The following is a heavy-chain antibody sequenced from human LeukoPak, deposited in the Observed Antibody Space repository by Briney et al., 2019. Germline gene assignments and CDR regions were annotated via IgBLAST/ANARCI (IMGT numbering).Heavy chain of an antibody. Sequence: ASVKVSCKVSGYTLTELSMHWVRQAPGQGLEWMGWINPNSGGTNYAQKFQGRVTMTRDTSISTAYMELSSLRSEDTAVYYCATEVIAARRMSFVYWGQGTLVTVSS. CDR3: ATEVIAARRMSFVY. V-gene: IGHV1-2*02. J-gene: IGHJ4*02. CDR2: INPNSGGT. D-gene: IGHD6-6*01. CDR1: GYTLTELS.